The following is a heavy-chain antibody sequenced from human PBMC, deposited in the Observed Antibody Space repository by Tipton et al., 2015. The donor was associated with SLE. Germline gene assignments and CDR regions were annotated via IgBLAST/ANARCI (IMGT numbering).Heavy chain of an antibody. Sequence: TLSLTCAVYGGSFSGYYWSRIRQPPGKGLEWIGEINHSGSTNYNPSLKSRVTISEDTSKQQFSLKLTSLTAADTAVYYCARHAGDYAYFDSWGQGTLVTVSS. CDR1: GGSFSGYY. V-gene: IGHV4-34*01. CDR3: ARHAGDYAYFDS. J-gene: IGHJ4*02. CDR2: INHSGST. D-gene: IGHD4-17*01.